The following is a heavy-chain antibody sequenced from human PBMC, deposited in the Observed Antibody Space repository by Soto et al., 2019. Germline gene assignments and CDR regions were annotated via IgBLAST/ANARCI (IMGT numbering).Heavy chain of an antibody. CDR3: ARARPYYDILTGYYNRHGTWFDP. D-gene: IGHD3-9*01. V-gene: IGHV1-2*04. CDR1: GYTFTGYY. Sequence: GASVKVSCKASGYTFTGYYMHWVRQAPGQGLEWMGWINPNSGGTNYAQKFQGWVTMTRDTSISTAYMELSRLRSDDTAVYYCARARPYYDILTGYYNRHGTWFDPWGQGTLVTVSS. J-gene: IGHJ5*02. CDR2: INPNSGGT.